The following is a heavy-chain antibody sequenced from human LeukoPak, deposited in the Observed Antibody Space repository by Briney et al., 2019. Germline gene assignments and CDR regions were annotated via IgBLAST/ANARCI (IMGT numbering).Heavy chain of an antibody. CDR1: DGSISSDY. V-gene: IGHV4-59*01. D-gene: IGHD3-22*01. CDR3: ASLDYYDSSGYLYY. Sequence: SETLSLTCTVADGSISSDYWSWIRQPPGKGLEWIGYFYYSGSTNYNPSLKSRVTISVDTSKNQFSLKLSSVTAADTAVYYCASLDYYDSSGYLYYWGQGTLVTVSS. J-gene: IGHJ4*02. CDR2: FYYSGST.